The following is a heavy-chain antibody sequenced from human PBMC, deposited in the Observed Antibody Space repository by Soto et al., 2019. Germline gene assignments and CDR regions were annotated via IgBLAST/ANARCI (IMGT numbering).Heavy chain of an antibody. D-gene: IGHD6-13*01. CDR2: INAGNGNT. J-gene: IGHJ6*04. CDR3: ATDSSSWSNYCGMDV. CDR1: GYTFTSYA. Sequence: ASVKVSCKASGYTFTSYAMHWVRQAPGQRLEWMGWINAGNGNTKYSQKFHGRVTITRDTSASTAYMELSSLRSEDTAVYYCATDSSSWSNYCGMDVWGKGTTVTVSS. V-gene: IGHV1-3*01.